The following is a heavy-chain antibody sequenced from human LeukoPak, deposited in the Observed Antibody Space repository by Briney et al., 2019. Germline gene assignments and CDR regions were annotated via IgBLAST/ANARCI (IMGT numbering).Heavy chain of an antibody. D-gene: IGHD6-19*01. V-gene: IGHV4-39*01. Sequence: SETLSLTCTVSGGSISSSSYYWGWIRQPPGKGLEWIGSIYYSGSTYYNPSLKSRVTISVDTSKNQFSLKLSSVTAADTAVYYCARHSSRGWYYFDYWGQGTLVTVSS. CDR2: IYYSGST. CDR1: GGSISSSSYY. CDR3: ARHSSRGWYYFDY. J-gene: IGHJ4*02.